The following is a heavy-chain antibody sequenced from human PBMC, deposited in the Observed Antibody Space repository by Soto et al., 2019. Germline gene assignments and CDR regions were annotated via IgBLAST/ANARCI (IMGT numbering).Heavy chain of an antibody. Sequence: EVQLLESGGGLVQPGGSLRLSCAASGFTFSSYVMSWVRQAPGKGLEWVSAISGSGGSIYYADSVKGRFTISRDNSKNXLYLQMNSLRAEDTAVYYCAKETLGYFDPRDAFDIWGQGILVTVSS. CDR1: GFTFSSYV. CDR2: ISGSGGSI. D-gene: IGHD3-9*01. CDR3: AKETLGYFDPRDAFDI. J-gene: IGHJ3*02. V-gene: IGHV3-23*01.